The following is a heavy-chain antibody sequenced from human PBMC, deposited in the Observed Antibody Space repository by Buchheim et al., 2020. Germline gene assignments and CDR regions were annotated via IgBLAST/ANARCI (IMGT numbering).Heavy chain of an antibody. Sequence: VQLVESGGGLVQPGGSLRLSCTASGFTFSSYAMHWVRQAPGKGLEWVAVISYDRSNKYYADSVKGRFTISRDNSKNTLYLQMNSLRPEDTAVFYCAKDSMVRGVLPYWYFDLWGRGTL. V-gene: IGHV3-30*18. CDR1: GFTFSSYA. CDR3: AKDSMVRGVLPYWYFDL. J-gene: IGHJ2*01. D-gene: IGHD3-10*01. CDR2: ISYDRSNK.